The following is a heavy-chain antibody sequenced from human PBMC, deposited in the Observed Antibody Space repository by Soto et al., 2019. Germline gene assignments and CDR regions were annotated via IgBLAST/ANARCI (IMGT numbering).Heavy chain of an antibody. D-gene: IGHD3-10*01. CDR3: AKDPHYGSGSFRIEYYYYGMDV. CDR1: GFTFSSYA. V-gene: IGHV3-23*01. J-gene: IGHJ6*02. Sequence: GGSLRLSCAASGFTFSSYAMSWVRQAPGKGLEWVSAISGSGGSTYYADSVKGRFTISRDNSKNTLYLQMNSLRAEDTAVYYCAKDPHYGSGSFRIEYYYYGMDVWGQGTTVTVSS. CDR2: ISGSGGST.